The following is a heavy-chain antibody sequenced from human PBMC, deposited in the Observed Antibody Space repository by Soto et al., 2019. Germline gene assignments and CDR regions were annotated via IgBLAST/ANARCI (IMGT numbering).Heavy chain of an antibody. V-gene: IGHV3-64D*08. CDR3: VKSFADTYVYAS. CDR1: GFTFSRCA. Sequence: PGGSLRLSCSASGFTFSRCAMHWVRQAPGRGLEYVSAISSNGGDTYYADSVMGRFTISRDNSKNTLYLQMSSLRADDTAVYYCVKSFADTYVYASWAKGTLVTVSS. D-gene: IGHD3-16*01. J-gene: IGHJ5*02. CDR2: ISSNGGDT.